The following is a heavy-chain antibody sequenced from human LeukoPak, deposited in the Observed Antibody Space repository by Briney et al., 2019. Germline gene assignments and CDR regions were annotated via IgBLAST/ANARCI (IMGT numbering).Heavy chain of an antibody. V-gene: IGHV3-30*03. D-gene: IGHD6-6*01. CDR2: ISYDESIK. CDR3: ARTPGIAAGRGYYYYMDV. CDR1: GFTFSNYG. Sequence: GGSLRLSCAVSGFTFSNYGMHWVRQAPGKGLEWVAVISYDESIKYGADSVKGRFTISRDDSRNTLYLQMNSLRTEDTAVYYCARTPGIAAGRGYYYYMDVWGKGTTVTVSS. J-gene: IGHJ6*03.